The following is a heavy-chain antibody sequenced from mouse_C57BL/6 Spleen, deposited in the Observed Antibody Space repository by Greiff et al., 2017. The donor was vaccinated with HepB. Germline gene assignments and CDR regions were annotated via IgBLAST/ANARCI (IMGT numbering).Heavy chain of an antibody. V-gene: IGHV1-80*01. J-gene: IGHJ4*01. D-gene: IGHD2-2*01. CDR2: IYPGDGDT. CDR1: GYAFSSYW. Sequence: VKLMESGAELVKPGASVKISCKASGYAFSSYWMNWVKQRPGKGLEWIGQIYPGDGDTNYNGKFKGKATLTADKSSSTAYMQLSSLTSEDSAVYFCARAVYGYDEGYYAMDYWGQGTSVTVSS. CDR3: ARAVYGYDEGYYAMDY.